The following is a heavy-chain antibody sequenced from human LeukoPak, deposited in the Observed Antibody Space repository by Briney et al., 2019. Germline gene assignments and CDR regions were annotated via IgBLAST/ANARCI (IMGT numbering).Heavy chain of an antibody. CDR1: GGSISSYY. J-gene: IGHJ6*03. CDR2: IYYSGST. CDR3: ARDSRGSGSYGYYYYMDV. Sequence: PSETLSLTCTVSGGSISSYYWSWIRQPPGKGLEWIGYIYYSGSTNYNPSLKSRVTISVDTSKNQFSLKLSSVTAPDTAVYYCARDSRGSGSYGYYYYMDVWGKGTTVTISS. V-gene: IGHV4-59*01. D-gene: IGHD3-10*01.